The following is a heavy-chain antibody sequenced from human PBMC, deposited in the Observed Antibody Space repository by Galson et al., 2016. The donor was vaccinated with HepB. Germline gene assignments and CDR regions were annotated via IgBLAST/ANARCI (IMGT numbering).Heavy chain of an antibody. CDR2: IWYGGINK. CDR1: GFTFSSYG. Sequence: SLRLSCAASGFTFSSYGMHWVRQAPGKGLEWKAVIWYGGINKYYGDSVQGRFTISRDNSRNTLYLQMNSLRAEDTAVYYCARDLGGSSCLDYWGQGTLVTVSS. CDR3: ARDLGGSSCLDY. V-gene: IGHV3-33*01. J-gene: IGHJ4*02. D-gene: IGHD6-6*01.